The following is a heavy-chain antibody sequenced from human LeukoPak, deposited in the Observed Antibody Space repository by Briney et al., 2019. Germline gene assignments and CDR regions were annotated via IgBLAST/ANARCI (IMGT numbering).Heavy chain of an antibody. Sequence: PGGSLRLSCADSGFTFSNYNMNWVRQAPGKGLEWVSSITRSSYIYYAASVKGRFTISRDNAKNSLYLQMNSLRAEDTAVYYCAGYASSGRRDALDIWGQGTMVTVSS. CDR1: GFTFSNYN. CDR3: AGYASSGRRDALDI. J-gene: IGHJ3*02. CDR2: ITRSSYI. V-gene: IGHV3-21*01. D-gene: IGHD3-22*01.